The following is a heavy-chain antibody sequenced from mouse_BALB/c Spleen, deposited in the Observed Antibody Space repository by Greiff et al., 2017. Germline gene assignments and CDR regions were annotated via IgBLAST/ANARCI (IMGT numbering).Heavy chain of an antibody. J-gene: IGHJ4*01. V-gene: IGHV1-55*01. CDR3: SRKDGYYAMDY. CDR1: GYTFTSYW. Sequence: QVHVKQSGAELVKPGASVKMSCKASGYTFTSYWINWVKQRPGQGLEWIGDIYPGRGITNYNEKFKSKATLTLDTSSSTAYMQLSSLTSEDSAVYYCSRKDGYYAMDYWGQGTSVTVSS. D-gene: IGHD2-3*01. CDR2: IYPGRGIT.